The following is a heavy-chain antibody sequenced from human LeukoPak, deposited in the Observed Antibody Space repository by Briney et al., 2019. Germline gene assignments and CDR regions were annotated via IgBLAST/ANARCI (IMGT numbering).Heavy chain of an antibody. D-gene: IGHD6-19*01. Sequence: ASVKVSCKASGGTFSSYAISWVRQAPGQGLEWMGRIIPILGIANYAQKFQGRVTITADKSTSTAYMELSSLRSEDTAVYYCAREQSSGWYHNGYWGQGTLVTVSS. J-gene: IGHJ4*02. CDR3: AREQSSGWYHNGY. V-gene: IGHV1-69*04. CDR2: IIPILGIA. CDR1: GGTFSSYA.